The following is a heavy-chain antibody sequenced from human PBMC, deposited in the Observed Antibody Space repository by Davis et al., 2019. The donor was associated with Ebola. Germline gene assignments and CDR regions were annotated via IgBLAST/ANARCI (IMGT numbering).Heavy chain of an antibody. CDR3: ARGWLRAGMDV. D-gene: IGHD5-18*01. J-gene: IGHJ6*04. Sequence: PSETLSLTCAVSGDSVSMKSAGWNWIRQSPSRGLEWLGRTYYSSKWYNDYAVSVKSRITINPDTSKNQLSLQLNSVTPEDTAVYYCARGWLRAGMDVWGEGTTVTVSS. V-gene: IGHV6-1*01. CDR1: GDSVSMKSAG. CDR2: TYYSSKWYN.